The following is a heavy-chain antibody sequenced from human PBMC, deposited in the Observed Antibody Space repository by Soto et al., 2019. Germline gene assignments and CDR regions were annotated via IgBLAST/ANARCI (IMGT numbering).Heavy chain of an antibody. V-gene: IGHV1-18*04. CDR2: ISAYNGNT. D-gene: IGHD7-27*01. CDR1: GCTFTSYG. Sequence: ASVKVSCKASGCTFTSYGVSWVRQAPGQGLEWMGWISAYNGNTNYAQKLQGRVTMTTDTSTSTAYMELRSLRSDDTAVYYCARGTPLGSGSALSYYYGMDVWGQGTTVTVSS. J-gene: IGHJ6*02. CDR3: ARGTPLGSGSALSYYYGMDV.